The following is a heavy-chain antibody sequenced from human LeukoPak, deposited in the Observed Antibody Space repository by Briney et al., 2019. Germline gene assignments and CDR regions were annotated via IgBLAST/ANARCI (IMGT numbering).Heavy chain of an antibody. CDR1: GYTFTSYG. D-gene: IGHD6-19*01. Sequence: ASVKVSCKASGYTFTSYGISWVRQAPGQGIEWMGWISAYNGNTNYAQKLQGRVTMTTDTSTSTAYMELRSLRSDDTAVYYCARNLGSSGWSYYFDYWGQGTLVTVSS. J-gene: IGHJ4*02. CDR3: ARNLGSSGWSYYFDY. V-gene: IGHV1-18*01. CDR2: ISAYNGNT.